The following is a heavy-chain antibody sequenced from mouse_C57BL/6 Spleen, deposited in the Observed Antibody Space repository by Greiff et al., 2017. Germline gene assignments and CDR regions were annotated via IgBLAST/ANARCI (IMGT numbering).Heavy chain of an antibody. CDR1: GYTFTDYY. CDR3: AVYYGYPLDY. D-gene: IGHD2-2*01. V-gene: IGHV1-26*01. CDR2: INPNNGGT. J-gene: IGHJ2*01. Sequence: EVQLQQSGPELVKPGASVKISCKASGYTFTDYYMNWVKQSHGKSLEWIGDINPNNGGTSYNQKFKGKATLTVDKSSSTAYMELRSLTSEDSAVYYCAVYYGYPLDYWGQGTTLTVSS.